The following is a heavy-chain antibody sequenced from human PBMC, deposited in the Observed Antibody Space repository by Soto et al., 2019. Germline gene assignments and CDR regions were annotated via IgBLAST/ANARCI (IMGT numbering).Heavy chain of an antibody. J-gene: IGHJ4*02. D-gene: IGHD1-1*01. CDR1: GFTFSSYD. CDR3: ASRHRGTPWDY. CDR2: IKKDGSEK. V-gene: IGHV3-7*02. Sequence: EVQLVESGGGLVQPGGSLRLSCAASGFTFSSYDMHWVRQAAGKGLEWVASIKKDGSEKYYVDSVKGRFTISRDNAQNSLYLQMSSLRAEDTAVYYCASRHRGTPWDYWGQGTLVTVSS.